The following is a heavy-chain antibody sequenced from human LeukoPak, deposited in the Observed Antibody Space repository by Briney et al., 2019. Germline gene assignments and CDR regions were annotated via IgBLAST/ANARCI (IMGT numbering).Heavy chain of an antibody. CDR3: ARAAERRSWYGVY. J-gene: IGHJ4*02. Sequence: PGGSLRLSCAASGFTFSSYAMSWVRQAPGEGLEWVSAISGSGGSTYHADSVKGRFTISRDNSKNTLYLQMNSLRAEDTAVYYCARAAERRSWYGVYWGQGTLVTVSS. D-gene: IGHD6-13*01. CDR2: ISGSGGST. CDR1: GFTFSSYA. V-gene: IGHV3-23*01.